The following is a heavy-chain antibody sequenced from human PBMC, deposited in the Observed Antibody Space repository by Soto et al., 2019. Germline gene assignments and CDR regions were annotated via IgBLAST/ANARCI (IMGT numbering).Heavy chain of an antibody. CDR3: ARGGKYSSSSYYYYYYMDV. V-gene: IGHV4-34*01. D-gene: IGHD6-6*01. Sequence: SETLSLTRAVYGGAFSGYYWGWVRQPPREGLEWIGEINHSGSTNYNPSLKSRVTISVDTSKNQFSLKLSSVTAADTAVYYCARGGKYSSSSYYYYYYMDVWGKGTTVTVSS. J-gene: IGHJ6*03. CDR1: GGAFSGYY. CDR2: INHSGST.